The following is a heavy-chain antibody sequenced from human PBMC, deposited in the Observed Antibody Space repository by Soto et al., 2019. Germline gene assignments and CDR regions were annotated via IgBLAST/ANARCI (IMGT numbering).Heavy chain of an antibody. V-gene: IGHV3-23*01. CDR2: ISGSGVST. Sequence: EVHLLESGGGLVQPGGSLRLSCAAAGFSFSTYAMTWVRQAPGRGLEWVSTISGSGVSTYYADSVKGRFTISRDNSRNTLYLQMNGLRAEDSAVYYCAKRGYYSGGTCFGDYFQHWGQGTLVTVSS. CDR1: GFSFSTYA. CDR3: AKRGYYSGGTCFGDYFQH. D-gene: IGHD2-15*01. J-gene: IGHJ1*01.